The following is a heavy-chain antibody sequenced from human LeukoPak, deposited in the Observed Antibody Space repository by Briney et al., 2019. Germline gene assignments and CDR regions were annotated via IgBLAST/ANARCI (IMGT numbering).Heavy chain of an antibody. J-gene: IGHJ4*02. Sequence: GGSLRLSCAASGFTFSSYAMSRVRQAPGKGLEWVSAISGSSSYIYYADSVKGRFTISRDNAKNSLYLQMNSLRAEDTAVYYCAREGNAWIQLWSDYWGQGTLVTVSS. CDR1: GFTFSSYA. D-gene: IGHD5-18*01. CDR3: AREGNAWIQLWSDY. CDR2: ISGSSSYI. V-gene: IGHV3-21*01.